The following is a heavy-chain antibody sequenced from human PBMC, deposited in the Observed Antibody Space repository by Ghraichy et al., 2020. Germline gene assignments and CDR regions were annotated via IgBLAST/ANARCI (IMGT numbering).Heavy chain of an antibody. Sequence: SETLSLTCSVSGGSVSGGDYYWGWVYQPPGKGLTWIGSIFHDSGRIHYNPSFRSRVTMSVDTSKNEFSLRMSSVTAADTALYYFTREDENGADNAFDIWGQGTFVTVSS. J-gene: IGHJ3*02. CDR2: IFHDSGRI. V-gene: IGHV4-39*07. CDR3: TREDENGADNAFDI. CDR1: GGSVSGGDYY. D-gene: IGHD2-15*01.